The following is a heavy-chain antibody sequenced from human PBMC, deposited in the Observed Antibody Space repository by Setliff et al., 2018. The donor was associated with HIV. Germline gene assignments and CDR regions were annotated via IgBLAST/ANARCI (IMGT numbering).Heavy chain of an antibody. CDR1: GFSLSNTRMG. CDR2: IFPNDEK. CDR3: ARYNFRRGYWDYFDY. J-gene: IGHJ4*02. V-gene: IGHV2-26*01. Sequence: SGPTLVNPTETLTLTCTVSGFSLSNTRMGVSWIRQPPGKALEWLAHIFPNDEKSYRASLKSRVTISEDTSKSQVVLTMTNMDPLDTATYFCARYNFRRGYWDYFDYWGQGTQVTVSS. D-gene: IGHD3-3*01.